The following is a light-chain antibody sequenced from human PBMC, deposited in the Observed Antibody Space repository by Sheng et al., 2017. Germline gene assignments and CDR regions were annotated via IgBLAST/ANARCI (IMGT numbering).Light chain of an antibody. V-gene: IGKV1-33*01. CDR1: QDISNY. CDR3: QEYDNLLFT. Sequence: DIQMTQSPSSLSASVGDRVSITCQASQDISNYLNWYQQRPGKAPKLLISDASNLQKGVPSRFSGSGSGTDFTLTITSLQPEDIATYYCQEYDNLLFTFGPGTKV. J-gene: IGKJ3*01. CDR2: DAS.